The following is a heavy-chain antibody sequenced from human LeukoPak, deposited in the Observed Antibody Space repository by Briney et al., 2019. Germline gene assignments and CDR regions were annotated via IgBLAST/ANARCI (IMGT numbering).Heavy chain of an antibody. Sequence: SETLSLTCTVSGGSISSYYWSWIRQPPGKGLEWIRYIYYSGGTNYNPSLKSRVTISVDTSKNQFSLKLSSVTAADTAVYYCACNYYDSSGYYADAFDIWGQGTMVTVSS. CDR2: IYYSGGT. J-gene: IGHJ3*02. D-gene: IGHD3-22*01. CDR1: GGSISSYY. CDR3: ACNYYDSSGYYADAFDI. V-gene: IGHV4-59*08.